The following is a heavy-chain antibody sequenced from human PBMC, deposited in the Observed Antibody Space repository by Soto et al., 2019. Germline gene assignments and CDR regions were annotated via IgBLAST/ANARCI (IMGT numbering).Heavy chain of an antibody. CDR2: IIPIFGTA. Sequence: QVQLVQSGAEVKKPGSSVKVSCKASGGTFNSYAISWVRQAPGQGLEWMGGIIPIFGTADYAQKFQGRVTITAVESTSTAYMEPSSLRSEDTAVYYCASHYDSGGYYYRGLDYWGQGTLVTVSS. CDR3: ASHYDSGGYYYRGLDY. CDR1: GGTFNSYA. J-gene: IGHJ4*02. D-gene: IGHD3-22*01. V-gene: IGHV1-69*12.